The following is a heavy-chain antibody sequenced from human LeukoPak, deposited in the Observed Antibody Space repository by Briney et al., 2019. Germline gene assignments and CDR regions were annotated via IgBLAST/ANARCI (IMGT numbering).Heavy chain of an antibody. CDR1: GFTFSSYW. CDR3: ARAKLRFLDTILDMDV. Sequence: PGGSLRLSCAASGFTFSSYWMSWVRQAPGKGLEWVANIKQDGSEKYYVDSVKGRFTISRDNAKNSLYLQMNSLRAEDTAVYYCARAKLRFLDTILDMDVWGKGTTVTVSS. CDR2: IKQDGSEK. D-gene: IGHD3-3*01. V-gene: IGHV3-7*01. J-gene: IGHJ6*03.